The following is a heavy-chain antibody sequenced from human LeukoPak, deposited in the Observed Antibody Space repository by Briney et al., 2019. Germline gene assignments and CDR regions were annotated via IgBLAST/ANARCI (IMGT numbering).Heavy chain of an antibody. J-gene: IGHJ6*03. CDR3: ARDSRFIYYYYMDV. CDR1: GGSISSYY. Sequence: PSETLSLTCTVSGGSISSYYWSWIRQPPGKGLEWIGEINHSGSTNYNPSLKSRVTISVDTSKNQFSLKLSSVTAADTAVYYCARDSRFIYYYYMDVWGKGTTVTVSS. CDR2: INHSGST. D-gene: IGHD6-13*01. V-gene: IGHV4-34*01.